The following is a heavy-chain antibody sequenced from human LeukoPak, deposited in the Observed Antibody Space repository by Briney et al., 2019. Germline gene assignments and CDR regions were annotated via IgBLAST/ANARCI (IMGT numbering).Heavy chain of an antibody. J-gene: IGHJ4*02. CDR2: ISSCSYI. CDR3: ARDRYYGPGPGDY. D-gene: IGHD3-10*01. Sequence: SGGSLTLSCAASGFTFSSYSMNWVRQAPGKGLEWVSSISSCSYIYYADSVKGRFTISRDNAKNSLYLQMNSLRAEDTAVYYCARDRYYGPGPGDYWGQGTLVTVSS. V-gene: IGHV3-21*01. CDR1: GFTFSSYS.